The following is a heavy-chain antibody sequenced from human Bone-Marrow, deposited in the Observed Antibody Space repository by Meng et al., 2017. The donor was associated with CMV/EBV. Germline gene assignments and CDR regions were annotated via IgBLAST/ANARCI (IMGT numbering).Heavy chain of an antibody. Sequence: GGSLRLSCAASGFTFSSYAMSWVRQAPGKGLEWVSVIYSGGSSTYYADSVKGRFTISRDNSKNTLYLQMNSLRAEDTAVYYCARYDFWSYWGQGTLVTVSS. CDR2: IYSGGSST. J-gene: IGHJ4*02. V-gene: IGHV3-23*03. CDR3: ARYDFWSY. CDR1: GFTFSSYA. D-gene: IGHD3-3*01.